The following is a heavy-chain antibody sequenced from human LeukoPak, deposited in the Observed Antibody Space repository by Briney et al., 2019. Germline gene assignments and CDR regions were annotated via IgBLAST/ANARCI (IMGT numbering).Heavy chain of an antibody. D-gene: IGHD6-19*01. CDR3: ARDRFEYSSGWYRVLDY. CDR2: IWYDGSNK. V-gene: IGHV3-33*01. CDR1: GFTFSTYG. Sequence: GRSLRLSCAASGFTFSTYGMHWVRQAPGKGLEWVALIWYDGSNKYYADSVKGRFTISRDNSKNTLYLQMNSLRAEDTAVYYCARDRFEYSSGWYRVLDYWGQGTLVTVSS. J-gene: IGHJ4*02.